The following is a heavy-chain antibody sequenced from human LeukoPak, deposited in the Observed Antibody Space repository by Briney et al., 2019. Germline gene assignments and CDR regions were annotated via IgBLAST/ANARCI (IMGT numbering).Heavy chain of an antibody. J-gene: IGHJ4*02. Sequence: PSETLSLTCGVSGTSFSSYYWSWIRQTPGKGLEWIGEINHSGSTNYNPSLKSRVTISVDTSKNQCSLKLSSVTAADTAVYYCARTYSSSSPPLYWGQGTLVTVSS. CDR3: ARTYSSSSPPLY. CDR1: GTSFSSYY. V-gene: IGHV4-34*01. CDR2: INHSGST. D-gene: IGHD6-6*01.